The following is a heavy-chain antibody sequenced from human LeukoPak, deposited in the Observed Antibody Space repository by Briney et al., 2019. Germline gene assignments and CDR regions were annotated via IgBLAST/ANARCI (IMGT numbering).Heavy chain of an antibody. J-gene: IGHJ4*02. D-gene: IGHD5-24*01. V-gene: IGHV4-4*07. CDR3: ARDRSVGYNSPFDN. CDR1: GGSISSYY. CDR2: IDISGST. Sequence: SETLSLTCTVSGGSISSYYWSWIRQPAGKGLEWIGRIDISGSTNHNPSLKSRVTMSVDTSKNQISLKLSSVTAADTAVYYCARDRSVGYNSPFDNWGQGILVTVSS.